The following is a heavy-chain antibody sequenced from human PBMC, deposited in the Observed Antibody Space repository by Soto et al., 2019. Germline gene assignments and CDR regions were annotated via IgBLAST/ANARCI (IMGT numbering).Heavy chain of an antibody. D-gene: IGHD2-15*01. CDR2: ISAYNGNT. CDR1: GYTFTSYG. J-gene: IGHJ6*02. V-gene: IGHV1-18*01. CDR3: ARDGQDILVVVAATHYYYGMDV. Sequence: GASVKVSCKASGYTFTSYGISWVRLAPGQGLEWMGWISAYNGNTNYAQKLQGRVTMTTDTSTSTAYMELRSLRSDDTAVYYCARDGQDILVVVAATHYYYGMDVWGQGTTVTVSS.